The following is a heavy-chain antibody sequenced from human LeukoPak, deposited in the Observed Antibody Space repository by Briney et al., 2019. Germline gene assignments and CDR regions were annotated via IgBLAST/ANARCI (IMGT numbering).Heavy chain of an antibody. CDR1: GYTFTSYG. CDR2: ISAYNGNT. J-gene: IGHJ4*02. V-gene: IGHV1-18*01. CDR3: ARSDNPYTAAGTRIADY. Sequence: ASVKVSCKASGYTFTSYGISWVRQAPGQGLEWMGWISAYNGNTNYAQKLHGRVTMTTDTSTSTAYMELRSLRSDDTAVYYCARSDNPYTAAGTRIADYWGQGTLVTVSS. D-gene: IGHD6-13*01.